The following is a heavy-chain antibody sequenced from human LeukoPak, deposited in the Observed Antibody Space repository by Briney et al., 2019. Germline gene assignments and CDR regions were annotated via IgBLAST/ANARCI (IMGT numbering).Heavy chain of an antibody. D-gene: IGHD5-18*01. Sequence: SETLSLTCTVSGGSIXSYYWSWIRQPPXXXXXWIXYIYYSGSTNYNPSLKSRVTISVDTSKNQFSLKLSSVTAADTAVYYCAGTWIQLWLGAFDIWGQGTMVTVSS. V-gene: IGHV4-59*08. CDR2: IYYSGST. J-gene: IGHJ3*02. CDR3: AGTWIQLWLGAFDI. CDR1: GGSIXSYY.